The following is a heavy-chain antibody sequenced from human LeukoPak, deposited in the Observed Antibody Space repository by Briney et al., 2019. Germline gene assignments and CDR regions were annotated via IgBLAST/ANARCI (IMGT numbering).Heavy chain of an antibody. D-gene: IGHD6-19*01. Sequence: GGSLRLSCAASGFTFSSFAMHWVRQAPGKGLEYLSAIYSDGSRTYYADSVKGRFTISRDNSKNTLYFEMSSLRVEDTALYYCVKSPGSGWPVWGQGTLLTVSS. CDR2: IYSDGSRT. J-gene: IGHJ4*02. CDR1: GFTFSSFA. CDR3: VKSPGSGWPV. V-gene: IGHV3-64D*06.